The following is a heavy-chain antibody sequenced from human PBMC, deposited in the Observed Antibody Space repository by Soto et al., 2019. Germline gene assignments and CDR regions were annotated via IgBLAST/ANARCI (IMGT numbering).Heavy chain of an antibody. J-gene: IGHJ4*02. D-gene: IGHD1-26*01. Sequence: GGSLRLSCAASGFTFSTYWMTWVRQAPGKGLEWVANIKQDGSEKYYVDSVKGRFTISRDNAKNSLYLQMNSLRAEDTAVYYCGGGMWAHLWENWGQGTLVPVSP. CDR2: IKQDGSEK. CDR3: GGGMWAHLWEN. V-gene: IGHV3-7*01. CDR1: GFTFSTYW.